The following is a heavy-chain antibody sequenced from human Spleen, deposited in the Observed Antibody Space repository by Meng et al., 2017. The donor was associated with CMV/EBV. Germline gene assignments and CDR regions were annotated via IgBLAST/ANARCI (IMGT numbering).Heavy chain of an antibody. Sequence: SETLSLTCTVSGGSIISSSYYWGWIRQSPGKGLEWIGSIYYTGTTYYNPSFKSRVTISVDTSKNQFSLKLTSVTAADTAVYYCASGYGGNPGTNNYWGQGTLVTVSS. CDR1: GGSIISSSYY. CDR2: IYYTGTT. V-gene: IGHV4-39*07. J-gene: IGHJ4*02. D-gene: IGHD4-23*01. CDR3: ASGYGGNPGTNNY.